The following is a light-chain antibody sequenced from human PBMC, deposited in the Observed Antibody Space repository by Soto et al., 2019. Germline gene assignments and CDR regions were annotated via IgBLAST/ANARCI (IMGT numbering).Light chain of an antibody. Sequence: IQLTQSPSSMSASVGDRVTISCRASQGIGFYLAWYQQKPGNAPKLLIYAASTLQSGVPPRFSGSGSGTNFTLTFSSLQPEDFATYYCQQVNSYPPLTFGPGTKVDIK. CDR2: AAS. V-gene: IGKV1-9*01. CDR1: QGIGFY. CDR3: QQVNSYPPLT. J-gene: IGKJ3*01.